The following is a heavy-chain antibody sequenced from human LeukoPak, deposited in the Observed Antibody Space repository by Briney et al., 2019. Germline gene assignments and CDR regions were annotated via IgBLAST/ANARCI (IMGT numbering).Heavy chain of an antibody. D-gene: IGHD4-11*01. J-gene: IGHJ3*02. CDR2: ISYDGSDK. CDR1: GFTFSNYA. V-gene: IGHV3-30*01. CDR3: ARPTTPPDVFDI. Sequence: GGSLRLSCAASGFTFSNYAMHWVRQAPGKGLEWVAVISYDGSDKYYADSVKGRLTISRDSSKNTLYLQVNSLRTDDTAVYYCARPTTPPDVFDIWGQGTMVTVSS.